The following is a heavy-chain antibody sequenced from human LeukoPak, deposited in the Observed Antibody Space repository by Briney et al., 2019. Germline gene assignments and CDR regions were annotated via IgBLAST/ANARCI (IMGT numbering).Heavy chain of an antibody. V-gene: IGHV3-23*01. J-gene: IGHJ4*02. CDR2: ISGGGDRT. CDR1: GFTFSSYA. CDR3: ATGPDY. Sequence: GGSLRLSCAASGFTFSSYATSWVRQAPGKGLEWVSGISGGGDRTNYADSVQGRFTISRDNSNYTLYLQMNSLRAEDTAVYYCATGPDYWGQGTLVTVSS.